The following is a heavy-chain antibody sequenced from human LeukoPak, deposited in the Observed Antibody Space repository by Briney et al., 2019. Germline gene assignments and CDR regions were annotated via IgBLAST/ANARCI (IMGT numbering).Heavy chain of an antibody. V-gene: IGHV1-3*03. D-gene: IGHD3-10*01. Sequence: ASVKVSCKASGYTFTNYAMHRVRQAPGQRLEWMGWINAGNGNTKYSQEFQGRVTITRDTSASTAYMELSSLRSEDMAVYYCARDLYGSGSSGFDPWGQGTLVTVSS. J-gene: IGHJ5*02. CDR3: ARDLYGSGSSGFDP. CDR2: INAGNGNT. CDR1: GYTFTNYA.